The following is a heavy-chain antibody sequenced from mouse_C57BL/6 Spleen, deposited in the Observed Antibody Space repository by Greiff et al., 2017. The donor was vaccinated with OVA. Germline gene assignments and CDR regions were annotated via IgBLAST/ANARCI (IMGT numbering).Heavy chain of an antibody. D-gene: IGHD2-4*01. Sequence: EVQLQQSGPELVKPGASVTMSCKASGYTFTDYNLHWVKQSHGKSLEWIGYINPNNGGTSYNQKFKGNATLTVNKSSSTAYMELRSLTSEDSAVYYCASYDYGYAMDYWGQGTSVTVSS. J-gene: IGHJ4*01. CDR1: GYTFTDYN. CDR3: ASYDYGYAMDY. V-gene: IGHV1-22*01. CDR2: INPNNGGT.